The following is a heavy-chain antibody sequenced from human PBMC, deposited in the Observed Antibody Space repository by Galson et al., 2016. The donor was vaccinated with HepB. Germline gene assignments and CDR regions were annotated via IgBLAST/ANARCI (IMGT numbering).Heavy chain of an antibody. D-gene: IGHD5-18*01. CDR3: ARILGTSMSNNFGMDV. Sequence: SVKVSCKASGFTFTSYYLHWVRQAPGQGLEWMGVINPHAGGTSYAQKFQGRVTMTRDTSRSTVYMELSSLTSDDTAVYFCARILGTSMSNNFGMDVCGQGTPVTGSS. CDR1: GFTFTSYY. CDR2: INPHAGGT. V-gene: IGHV1-46*01. J-gene: IGHJ6*02.